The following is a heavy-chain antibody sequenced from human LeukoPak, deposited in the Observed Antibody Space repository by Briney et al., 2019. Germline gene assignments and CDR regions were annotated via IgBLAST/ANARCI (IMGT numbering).Heavy chain of an antibody. V-gene: IGHV4-39*07. CDR1: GGSISSSSYY. CDR3: ARAPPEMVATNFAFDI. D-gene: IGHD5-12*01. Sequence: SETLSLTCTVSGGSISSSSYYWGWIRQPPGKGLEWIGSIYYSGSTYYNPSLKSRVIISIDTSKNQFSLKLSSVTAADTAVYYCARAPPEMVATNFAFDIWGQGTMVTVSS. J-gene: IGHJ3*02. CDR2: IYYSGST.